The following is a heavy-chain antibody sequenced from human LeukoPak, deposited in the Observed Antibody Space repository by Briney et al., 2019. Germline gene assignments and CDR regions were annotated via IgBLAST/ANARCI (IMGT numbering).Heavy chain of an antibody. V-gene: IGHV4-4*07. D-gene: IGHD6-6*01. CDR2: IYTSGST. Sequence: SETLSLTCTVSGGSISSYYWSWIRQPAGKGLEWIGRIYTSGSTNYNPSLKSRVTMSVDTSKNQFSLKLSSVTAADTAVYYCARDRGIAARRQAFDIWGQGTMVTVSS. CDR3: ARDRGIAARRQAFDI. J-gene: IGHJ3*02. CDR1: GGSISSYY.